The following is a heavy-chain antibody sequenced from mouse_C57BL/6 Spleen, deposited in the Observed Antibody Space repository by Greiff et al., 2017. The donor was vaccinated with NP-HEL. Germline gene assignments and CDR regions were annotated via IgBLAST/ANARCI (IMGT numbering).Heavy chain of an antibody. D-gene: IGHD2-4*01. Sequence: QVQLQQPGAELAKPGASVKLSCKASGYTFTSYWMHWVKQRPGQGLEWIGYINPRSGYTKYNQKFKAKATLTAYKSSSTAYMELSSLTYEDSTVYCYARYDSYWGQGTLFTVSA. V-gene: IGHV1-7*01. CDR2: INPRSGYT. CDR3: ARYDSY. CDR1: GYTFTSYW. J-gene: IGHJ3*01.